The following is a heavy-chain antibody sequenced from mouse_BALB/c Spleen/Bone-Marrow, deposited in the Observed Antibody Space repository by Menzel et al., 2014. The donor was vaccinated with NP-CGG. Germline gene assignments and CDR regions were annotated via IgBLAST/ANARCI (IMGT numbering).Heavy chain of an antibody. Sequence: EVKMVESGGGLVQPGGSLKLSCAASGFDFXRYWMSWVRQAPGKGLEWIGEINPDSSTINYTPSLKDKFIISRDNAKNTLYLQMSKVRSEDTALYYCARRGLLRSQGFAYWGQGTLVTVSA. CDR2: INPDSSTI. V-gene: IGHV4-1*02. CDR3: ARRGLLRSQGFAY. CDR1: GFDFXRYW. D-gene: IGHD1-1*01. J-gene: IGHJ3*01.